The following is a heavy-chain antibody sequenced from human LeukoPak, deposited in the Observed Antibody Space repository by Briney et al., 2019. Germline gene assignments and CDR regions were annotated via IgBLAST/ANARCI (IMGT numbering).Heavy chain of an antibody. D-gene: IGHD6-19*01. CDR2: ISYDGSNK. CDR1: GFTFSSYA. V-gene: IGHV3-30-3*01. Sequence: QTGGPLRLPCAASGFTFSSYAMHWLRQAPGKELPWVAVISYDGSNKYYADSVKGRFTISRDNSKNTLYLQMNRLRAEDTAVYYCARDGAVAGDYYYGMDVWGQGTTVTVSS. CDR3: ARDGAVAGDYYYGMDV. J-gene: IGHJ6*02.